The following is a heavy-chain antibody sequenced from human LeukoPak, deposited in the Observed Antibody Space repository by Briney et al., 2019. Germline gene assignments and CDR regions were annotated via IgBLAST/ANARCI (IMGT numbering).Heavy chain of an antibody. CDR3: AGRAELGRGFDY. CDR1: GFTFSSYA. D-gene: IGHD7-27*01. CDR2: ISGSGGST. V-gene: IGHV3-23*01. Sequence: PGGSLRLSCAASGFTFSSYAMSWVRQAPGKGLEWVSVISGSGGSTYYADSVKGRSTIFRDNSKNTLYLQTNSLTAEDTAVYYCAGRAELGRGFDYWGQGTLVTVSS. J-gene: IGHJ4*02.